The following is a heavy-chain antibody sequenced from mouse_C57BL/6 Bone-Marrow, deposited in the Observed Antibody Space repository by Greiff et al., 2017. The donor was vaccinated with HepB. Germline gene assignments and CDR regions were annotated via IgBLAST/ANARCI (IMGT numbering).Heavy chain of an antibody. D-gene: IGHD1-1*01. CDR3: ARSHNYYGRAWFAY. V-gene: IGHV1-64*01. Sequence: QVQLQQPGAELVKPGASVKLSCKASGYTFPSSWMHWVKQRPGQGLEWIGMIHPNSGSTNYNEKFKSKATLTVDKSSSTASMQLSSLTSEDSAVYYCARSHNYYGRAWFAYWGQGTLVTVSA. CDR1: GYTFPSSW. J-gene: IGHJ3*01. CDR2: IHPNSGST.